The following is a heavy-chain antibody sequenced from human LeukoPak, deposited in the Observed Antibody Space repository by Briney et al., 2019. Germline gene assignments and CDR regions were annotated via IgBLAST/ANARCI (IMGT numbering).Heavy chain of an antibody. CDR2: IYYTGAI. D-gene: IGHD3-10*01. Sequence: SETLSLTCAFSGASLSTAGYYWTWIRQPPGEGLEWVGYIYYTGAIDYNPSLKSRLTISLDMSKNQFSLKLSSVTAADTAVYYCSRDHSYYFGSVTSPLDVWGQGTAVTVSS. V-gene: IGHV4-31*11. J-gene: IGHJ6*02. CDR1: GASLSTAGYY. CDR3: SRDHSYYFGSVTSPLDV.